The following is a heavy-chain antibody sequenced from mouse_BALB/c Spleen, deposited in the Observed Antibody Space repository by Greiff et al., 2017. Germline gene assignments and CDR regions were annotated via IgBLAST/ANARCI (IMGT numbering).Heavy chain of an antibody. Sequence: EVKLVESGGDLVKPGGSLKLSCAASGFTFSSYGMSWVRQTPDKRLEWVATISSGGSYTYYPDSVKGRFTISRDNAKNTLYLQMSSLKSEDTAMYYCARQYDYDSWFAYWGQGTLVTVSA. CDR2: ISSGGSYT. CDR3: ARQYDYDSWFAY. D-gene: IGHD2-4*01. CDR1: GFTFSSYG. J-gene: IGHJ3*01. V-gene: IGHV5-6*01.